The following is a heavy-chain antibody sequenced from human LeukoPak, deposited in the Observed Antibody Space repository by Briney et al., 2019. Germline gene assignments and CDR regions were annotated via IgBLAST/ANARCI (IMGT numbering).Heavy chain of an antibody. D-gene: IGHD6-13*01. CDR2: IYPGDSDT. V-gene: IGHV5-51*01. Sequence: GASLKISCKGSGYSFSSYWIGWVRQMPGKGLGWRGVIYPGDSDTRYSPSFQGQVNISADKSISTAYLQWSSLKASDTAMYYCARQKGYSSSWTDAFDIWGQATMVTVSS. CDR1: GYSFSSYW. J-gene: IGHJ3*02. CDR3: ARQKGYSSSWTDAFDI.